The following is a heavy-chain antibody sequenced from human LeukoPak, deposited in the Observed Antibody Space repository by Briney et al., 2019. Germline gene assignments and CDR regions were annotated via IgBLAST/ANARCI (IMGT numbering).Heavy chain of an antibody. V-gene: IGHV4-4*07. Sequence: SETLSLTCTVSGGSISSYYWSWIRQPAGKGLEWIGRIYTSGSTNYNPSLKSRVTISVDTSKNQFSLKLSSVTAADTAVYYCARDYDFWSGYRAYYYYYGMDVWGQGTTVTVSS. CDR2: IYTSGST. CDR3: ARDYDFWSGYRAYYYYYGMDV. CDR1: GGSISSYY. D-gene: IGHD3-3*01. J-gene: IGHJ6*02.